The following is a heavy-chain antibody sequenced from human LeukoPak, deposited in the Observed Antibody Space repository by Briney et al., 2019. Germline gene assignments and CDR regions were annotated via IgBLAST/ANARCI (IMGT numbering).Heavy chain of an antibody. CDR1: GFTFSSYG. Sequence: GGSLRLSCAASGFTFSSYGMSWVRQAPGKGLVWVSRINSDGSSTSYADSVKGRFTISRDNAKNTLYLQMNSLRAEDTAVYYCARTPRYSSGWYYFDYWGQGTLVTVSS. CDR3: ARTPRYSSGWYYFDY. CDR2: INSDGSST. J-gene: IGHJ4*02. D-gene: IGHD6-19*01. V-gene: IGHV3-74*01.